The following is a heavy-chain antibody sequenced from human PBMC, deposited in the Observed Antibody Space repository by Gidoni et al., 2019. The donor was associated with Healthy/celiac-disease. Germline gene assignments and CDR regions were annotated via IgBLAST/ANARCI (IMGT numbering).Heavy chain of an antibody. V-gene: IGHV3-7*01. CDR2: IKQDGSEK. CDR3: ARARFGTHTYYYDSSGYFVY. D-gene: IGHD3-22*01. CDR1: GFPFSSYW. J-gene: IGHJ4*02. Sequence: EVQLVESGGGLVQPGGSLRLSCAASGFPFSSYWMSWVRQAPGKGLEWVANIKQDGSEKYYVDSVKGRFTISRDNAKNSLYLQMNSLRAEDTAVYYCARARFGTHTYYYDSSGYFVYWGQGTLVTVSS.